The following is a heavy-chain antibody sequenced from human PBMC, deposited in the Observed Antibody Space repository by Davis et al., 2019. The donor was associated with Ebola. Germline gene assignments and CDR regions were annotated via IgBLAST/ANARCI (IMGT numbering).Heavy chain of an antibody. J-gene: IGHJ4*02. V-gene: IGHV3-23*01. CDR1: GFTFSSYA. CDR3: AKDGGYYGADPYYFDY. CDR2: ISGSGGST. D-gene: IGHD4-17*01. Sequence: GESLKISCAASGFTFSSYAMSWVRQAPGKGLEWVSAISGSGGSTYYADSVKGRFTISRDNSKNTLYLQMNSLRAEDTAVYYCAKDGGYYGADPYYFDYWGQGTLVTVSS.